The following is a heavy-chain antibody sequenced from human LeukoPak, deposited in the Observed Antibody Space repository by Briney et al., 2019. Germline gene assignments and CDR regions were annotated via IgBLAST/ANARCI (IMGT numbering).Heavy chain of an antibody. V-gene: IGHV3-23*01. D-gene: IGHD1-26*01. J-gene: IGHJ4*02. CDR3: AKDVGKWESLHFFDY. CDR2: ISSSGSNT. CDR1: EFTYG. Sequence: PGGSLRLSCAASEFTYGMNWVRQAPGKGLECVSAISSSGSNTYYADSVTGRFTISRDNSRNTLYLQMNSLRGDDTAVYYCAKDVGKWESLHFFDYWGQGTLVTVSS.